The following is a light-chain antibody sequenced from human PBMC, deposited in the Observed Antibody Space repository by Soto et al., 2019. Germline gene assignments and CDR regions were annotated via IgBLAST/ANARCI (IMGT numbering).Light chain of an antibody. Sequence: EIVMTQSPATLSVSPGERATLSCRASQSVSSNLAWYQQKPGQAPRLLIYGASTRATGIPARFSGSGSGTEFNLTISSLQSEDFAVYYCQQYNNWPPVYPFGQGTKLEIK. CDR1: QSVSSN. CDR3: QQYNNWPPVYP. V-gene: IGKV3-15*01. CDR2: GAS. J-gene: IGKJ2*01.